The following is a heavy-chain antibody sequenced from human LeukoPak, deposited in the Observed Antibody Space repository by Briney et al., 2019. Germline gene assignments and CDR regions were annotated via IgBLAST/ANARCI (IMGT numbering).Heavy chain of an antibody. Sequence: ASETLSLTCTVSGGSISSSSYYWGWIRQPPGKGLEWIGSIYYSGSTYYNPSLKSRVTISVDTSKNQFSLKLSSVTAADTAVYYCARASGYYYGDFDYWGQGTRVTVSS. J-gene: IGHJ4*02. V-gene: IGHV4-39*07. CDR3: ARASGYYYGDFDY. CDR2: IYYSGST. CDR1: GGSISSSSYY. D-gene: IGHD3-22*01.